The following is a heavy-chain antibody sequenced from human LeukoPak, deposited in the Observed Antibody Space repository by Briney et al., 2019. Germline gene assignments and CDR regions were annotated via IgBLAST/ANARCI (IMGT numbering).Heavy chain of an antibody. CDR3: ARDRWTVTHFDY. CDR1: GFTFSSYA. Sequence: GGSLRLSCAASGFTFSSYAMSWVRQAPGKGLEWVSAISGSGDTTYYADSVKGRFTMSRDNSKNTLYLQMNSLRAEDTAVYYCARDRWTVTHFDYWGQGTLVTVSS. V-gene: IGHV3-23*01. CDR2: ISGSGDTT. J-gene: IGHJ4*02. D-gene: IGHD4-17*01.